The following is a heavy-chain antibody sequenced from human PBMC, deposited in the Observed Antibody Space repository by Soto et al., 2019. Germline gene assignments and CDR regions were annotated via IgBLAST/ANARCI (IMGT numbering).Heavy chain of an antibody. J-gene: IGHJ3*02. CDR2: IIPIFGTA. V-gene: IGHV1-69*13. CDR1: GGTFSSYA. D-gene: IGHD3-22*01. CDR3: ARGEVRVVVIPLYDAFDI. Sequence: GASVKVSCKASGGTFSSYAISWVRQAPGQGLEWMGGIIPIFGTANYAQKFQGRVTITADESTSTAYMELSSLRSEDTAVYYCARGEVRVVVIPLYDAFDIWGQGTMVTVSS.